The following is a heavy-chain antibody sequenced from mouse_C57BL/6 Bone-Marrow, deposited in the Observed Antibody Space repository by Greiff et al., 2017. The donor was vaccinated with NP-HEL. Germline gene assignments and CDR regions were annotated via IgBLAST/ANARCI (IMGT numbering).Heavy chain of an antibody. CDR1: GYTFTDHT. V-gene: IGHV1-78*01. Sequence: VQLQQSDAELVKPGASVKISCKVSGYTFTDHTIHWMKQRPEQGLEWIGYIYPRDGSTKYNEKFKGKATLTADKSSSTAYMQLNSLTSEDSAVYFCANIYYDYDDYFDYWGQGTTLTVSS. CDR2: IYPRDGST. J-gene: IGHJ2*01. D-gene: IGHD2-4*01. CDR3: ANIYYDYDDYFDY.